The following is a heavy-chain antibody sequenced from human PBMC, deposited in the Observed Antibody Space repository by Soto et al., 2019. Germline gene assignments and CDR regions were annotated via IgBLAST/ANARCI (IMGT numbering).Heavy chain of an antibody. J-gene: IGHJ6*02. Sequence: GASVKVSCKASGGSFSSYIVSWVRQAPGQGLEWMGRIIPVLGVEYYAQKFQGRVTITADESTSTAYMELSSLRSEDTAVYYCARGVAVAGPEDQRPPYYYYYGMDVWGQGTTVTVSS. D-gene: IGHD6-19*01. V-gene: IGHV1-69*02. CDR1: GGSFSSYI. CDR3: ARGVAVAGPEDQRPPYYYYYGMDV. CDR2: IIPVLGVE.